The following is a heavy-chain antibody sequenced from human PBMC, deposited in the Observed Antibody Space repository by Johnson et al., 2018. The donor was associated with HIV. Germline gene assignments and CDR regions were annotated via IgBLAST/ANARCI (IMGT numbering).Heavy chain of an antibody. D-gene: IGHD7-27*01. J-gene: IGHJ3*02. CDR2: ISYDGSNT. V-gene: IGHV3-30*03. CDR3: ASSWGNAFDI. Sequence: VQLVESGGGLVQPGGSLRLSCAASGFTVSSNYMSWVRQAPGKGLEWVAVISYDGSNTYYADSVKGRFTISRDNSKNTLYLQMNSLRAEDTAVYYCASSWGNAFDIWGQGTMVTVSS. CDR1: GFTVSSNY.